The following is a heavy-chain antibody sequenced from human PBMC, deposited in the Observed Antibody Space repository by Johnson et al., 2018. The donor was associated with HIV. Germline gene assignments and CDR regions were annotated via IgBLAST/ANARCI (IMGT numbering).Heavy chain of an antibody. Sequence: QVQLVESGGGVVQPGRSLRLSCAASGFTFSSYAMHWVRQAPGKGLEWVAVISYDGSNKYYADSVTGRFTISCDNSKNTLYLQMNSLRAEDTAVYYCAREGGDCSSTSCYQDAFDIWGQGTMVTVSS. CDR1: GFTFSSYA. CDR2: ISYDGSNK. CDR3: AREGGDCSSTSCYQDAFDI. J-gene: IGHJ3*02. V-gene: IGHV3-30*04. D-gene: IGHD2-2*01.